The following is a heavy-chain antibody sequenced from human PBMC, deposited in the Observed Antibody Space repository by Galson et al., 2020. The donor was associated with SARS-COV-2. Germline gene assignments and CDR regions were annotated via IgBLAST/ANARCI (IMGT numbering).Heavy chain of an antibody. V-gene: IGHV4-59*08. Sequence: SQTLSLTCSLFGGSMSTYYWSWIRQTPGRGLEWIGYIYYSGHTMYNPSLKSRVTMSRLTSEDQFSLTLTSVTAADTAVYFCARRTFGSGSPSTGWYCDHWGRGTPVTGSS. J-gene: IGHJ2*01. CDR1: GGSMSTYY. CDR2: IYYSGHT. D-gene: IGHD3-10*01. CDR3: ARRTFGSGSPSTGWYCDH.